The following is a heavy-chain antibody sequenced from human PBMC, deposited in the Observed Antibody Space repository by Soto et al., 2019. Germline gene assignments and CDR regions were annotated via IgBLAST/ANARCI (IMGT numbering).Heavy chain of an antibody. V-gene: IGHV1-69*02. CDR2: IAPIINIP. Sequence: SVKVSCKASGGTFSTYTISWVRQAPGQGLEWMGRIAPIINIPDYSQKFQGRVTITADKSTTTAYMELSSLRSEDTAVYYCARAMCFGGSCYLEVWGQGTLVIVSS. J-gene: IGHJ4*02. CDR3: ARAMCFGGSCYLEV. CDR1: GGTFSTYT. D-gene: IGHD2-15*01.